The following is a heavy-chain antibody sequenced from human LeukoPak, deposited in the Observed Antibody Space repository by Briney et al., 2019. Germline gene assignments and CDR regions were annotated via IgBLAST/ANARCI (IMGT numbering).Heavy chain of an antibody. J-gene: IGHJ5*02. D-gene: IGHD6-13*01. V-gene: IGHV1-69*13. Sequence: GASVKVSCKASGGTFSNYAISWVRQAPGQGLDWMGGIIPMFATANYAQKFQDRVTITAYESTTTVYRELSSLTSEDTAVYYCARVPYSSSWYYSFDHWGQGTLVTVSS. CDR2: IIPMFATA. CDR1: GGTFSNYA. CDR3: ARVPYSSSWYYSFDH.